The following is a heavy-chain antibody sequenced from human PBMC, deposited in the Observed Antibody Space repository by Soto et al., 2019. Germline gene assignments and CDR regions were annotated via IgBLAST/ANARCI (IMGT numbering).Heavy chain of an antibody. D-gene: IGHD3-10*02. J-gene: IGHJ3*02. CDR1: GGSMSENDYY. V-gene: IGHV4-30-4*01. CDR2: LYATWTT. Sequence: QVQLQEAGPGLVRPSQTLSLTCTVSGGSMSENDYYWSWLRQSPGQGLQWIGYLYATWTTSYSPSLKSRVTMSADTSRTQFSLKLPSVTAADTALYFCARGIVRGGFDIWGQGTLVTVSS. CDR3: ARGIVRGGFDI.